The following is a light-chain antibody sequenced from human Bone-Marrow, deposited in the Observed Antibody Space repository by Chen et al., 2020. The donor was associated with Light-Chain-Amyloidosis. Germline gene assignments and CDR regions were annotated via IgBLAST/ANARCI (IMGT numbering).Light chain of an antibody. CDR3: QVWDSGRDQVV. CDR2: DDS. Sequence: SYVLTQPPSVSVAPGQTARITCGGNDIENEVVHWYQQKPGQAPVLVVSDDSDRPSGIPVRFSGSNAGYTASRTIRSVEAGEEADDCCQVWDSGRDQVVFGGGTKLTVL. V-gene: IGLV3-21*02. CDR1: DIENEV. J-gene: IGLJ3*02.